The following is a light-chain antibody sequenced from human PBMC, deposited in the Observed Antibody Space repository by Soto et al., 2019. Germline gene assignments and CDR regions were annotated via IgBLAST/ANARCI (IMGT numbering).Light chain of an antibody. CDR2: DVS. V-gene: IGLV2-14*01. J-gene: IGLJ1*01. CDR3: SSYTSSSTLSLYV. Sequence: QSVLAQPASVSGSPGQSITISCTGTSSDVGGYNYVSWYQQHPGKAPKLMIYDVSNRPSGVSNRFSGSKSGNTASLTISGLQAEDEADYYCSSYTSSSTLSLYVFGTGTKVNDL. CDR1: SSDVGGYNY.